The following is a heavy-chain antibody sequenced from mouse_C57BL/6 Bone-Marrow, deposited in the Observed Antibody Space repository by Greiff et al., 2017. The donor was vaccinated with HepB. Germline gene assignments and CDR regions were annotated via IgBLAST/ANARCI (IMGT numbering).Heavy chain of an antibody. D-gene: IGHD1-1*01. CDR1: GYTFTSYG. Sequence: VQLQQSGAELARPGASVKLSCKASGYTFTSYGISWVKQRTGQGLEWIGEIYPRSGNTYYNEKFKGKATLTADKSSSTEYMELRILTSEDSAVYFCARKFITTVVDYWGQGTTLTVSS. CDR2: IYPRSGNT. J-gene: IGHJ2*01. CDR3: ARKFITTVVDY. V-gene: IGHV1-81*01.